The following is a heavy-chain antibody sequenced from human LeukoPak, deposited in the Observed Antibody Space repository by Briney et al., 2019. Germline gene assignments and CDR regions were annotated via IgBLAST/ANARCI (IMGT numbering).Heavy chain of an antibody. J-gene: IGHJ4*02. V-gene: IGHV3-23*01. CDR2: ISTRSDAK. CDR1: GFTFSSYG. D-gene: IGHD1-7*01. CDR3: AKLRLTGTTDFFDY. Sequence: GGSLRLSCAASGFTFSSYGMSWVRQAPGKGLEWVSVISTRSDAKYYADSVKGRFTISRDNSKNTLYQQMNSLRAEDTAVYYCAKLRLTGTTDFFDYWGQGTLVTVSS.